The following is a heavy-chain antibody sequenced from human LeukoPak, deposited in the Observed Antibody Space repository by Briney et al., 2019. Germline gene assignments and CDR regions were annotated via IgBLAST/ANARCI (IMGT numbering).Heavy chain of an antibody. Sequence: ASVKVSCKASAYTFTGYFIHWVRRAPGQGLEWMGWVNPNNGDTNYAQKFQGRVTMTRDTSISTAFMDLSRLRSDDTAVYYCAYYSYAAAFDYWGQGTLVSVSS. J-gene: IGHJ4*02. D-gene: IGHD5-18*01. CDR2: VNPNNGDT. CDR1: AYTFTGYF. CDR3: AYYSYAAAFDY. V-gene: IGHV1-2*02.